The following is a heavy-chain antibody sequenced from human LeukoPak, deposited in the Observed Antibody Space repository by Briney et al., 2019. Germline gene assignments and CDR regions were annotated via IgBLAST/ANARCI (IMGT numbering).Heavy chain of an antibody. CDR2: ITSDGSNI. V-gene: IGHV3-74*01. CDR1: GFTFSNFW. D-gene: IGHD3-16*01. Sequence: GGSPRLSCAASGFTFSNFWLHWVRQAPGKGLEWVSRITSDGSNINYADSVQGRFTISRDNAKNTLHLQMNSLRAEDTAVYYCARGGHSSFDYWGQGALVTVSS. J-gene: IGHJ4*02. CDR3: ARGGHSSFDY.